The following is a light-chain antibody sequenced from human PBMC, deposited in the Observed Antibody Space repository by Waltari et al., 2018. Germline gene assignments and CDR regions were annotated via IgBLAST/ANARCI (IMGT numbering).Light chain of an antibody. J-gene: IGKJ2*01. CDR2: GAS. Sequence: EIVMTQSPATLSVSPGERDILSCRASQTVRSTLAWYQPKPGQAPRLLIYGASTRATGIPARFSGSGSGTDFTLTISSLQSEDFAVYYCQQCNNWPYTFGQGTRLEIK. V-gene: IGKV3-15*01. CDR3: QQCNNWPYT. CDR1: QTVRST.